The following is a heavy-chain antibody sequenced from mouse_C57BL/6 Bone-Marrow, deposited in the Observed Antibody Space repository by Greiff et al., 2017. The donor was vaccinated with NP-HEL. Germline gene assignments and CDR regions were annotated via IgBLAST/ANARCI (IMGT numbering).Heavy chain of an antibody. Sequence: QVQLQQSGAELARPGASVKMSCKASGYTFTSYTMHWVKQRPGQGLEWIGYINPSSGYTKYNQKFKGKATLTADKSSSTAYMQLSSLTSEDSAVYYCARYSTTVVGNWYFDVWGTGTTVTVSS. CDR3: ARYSTTVVGNWYFDV. CDR1: GYTFTSYT. V-gene: IGHV1-4*01. J-gene: IGHJ1*03. CDR2: INPSSGYT. D-gene: IGHD1-1*01.